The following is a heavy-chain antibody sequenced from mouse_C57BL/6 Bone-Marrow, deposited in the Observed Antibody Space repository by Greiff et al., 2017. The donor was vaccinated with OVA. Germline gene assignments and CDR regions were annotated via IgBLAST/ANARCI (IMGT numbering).Heavy chain of an antibody. CDR3: ARSRGYYGSSYNY. V-gene: IGHV1-82*01. Sequence: QVQLQQPGPELVKPGASVKISCKASGYAFSSSWMNWVKQRPGKGLEWIGRIYPGDGDTNYNGKFKGKATLTADKSSSTAYMQLSSLTSEDSAVYFCARSRGYYGSSYNYWGQGTTLTVSS. CDR1: GYAFSSSW. J-gene: IGHJ2*01. CDR2: IYPGDGDT. D-gene: IGHD1-1*01.